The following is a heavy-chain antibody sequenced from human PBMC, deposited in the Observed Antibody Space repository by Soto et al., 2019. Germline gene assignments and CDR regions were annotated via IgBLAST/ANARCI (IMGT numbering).Heavy chain of an antibody. Sequence: QVQLVQSGAEVKKPGASVKVSCKASGYTFTSYDINWVRQATGQGLEWMGWMNPNSGNTGYAQKCKGRVTMTRNTSISTAYMELSSLRSEDTAVYYCARAVYPMYGMDVWGQGTTVTVSS. CDR2: MNPNSGNT. CDR1: GYTFTSYD. CDR3: ARAVYPMYGMDV. J-gene: IGHJ6*02. V-gene: IGHV1-8*01. D-gene: IGHD2-2*02.